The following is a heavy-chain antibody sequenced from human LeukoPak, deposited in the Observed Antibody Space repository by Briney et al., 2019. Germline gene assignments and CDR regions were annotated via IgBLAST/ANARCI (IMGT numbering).Heavy chain of an antibody. J-gene: IGHJ3*02. D-gene: IGHD3-22*01. CDR2: MNPNSGHT. CDR3: AMYYYDTSGPYVGAFDI. V-gene: IGHV1-8*01. Sequence: ASVKVSCKASGYTFTSHDVNWLRQATGQGIEWLGWMNPNSGHTGFAQKFQGRVTMTRDTSISTAYMELSSLRSEDTAMYYCAMYYYDTSGPYVGAFDIWGQGTMVTVSS. CDR1: GYTFTSHD.